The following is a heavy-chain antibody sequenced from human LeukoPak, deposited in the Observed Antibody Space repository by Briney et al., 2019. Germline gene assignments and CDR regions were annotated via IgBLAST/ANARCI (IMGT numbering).Heavy chain of an antibody. CDR1: GGTFSSYT. V-gene: IGHV1-69*04. CDR2: IIPILGIA. Sequence: SVKVSCKASGGTFSSYTISWVRQAPGQGLEWMGRIIPILGIANYAQKFQGRVTVTADKSTSTAYMELSSLRSEDTAVYYCARDRRFDFWSGYSMPVSPPALGGQYNWFDPWGRGTLVTVSS. CDR3: ARDRRFDFWSGYSMPVSPPALGGQYNWFDP. D-gene: IGHD3-3*01. J-gene: IGHJ5*02.